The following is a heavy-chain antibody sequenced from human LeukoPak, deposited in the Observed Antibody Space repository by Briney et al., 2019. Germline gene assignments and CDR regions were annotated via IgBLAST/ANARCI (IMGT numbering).Heavy chain of an antibody. V-gene: IGHV4-34*01. Sequence: SETLSLTCAVYGGSFSGYYWSWIRQPPGKGLEWIGEINHSGSTNYNPSLKSRVTISVDKSENQFSLKLSSVTAADTAVYYCARHGIDNYDTSGYSNWFDPWGQGTLVTVSS. CDR1: GGSFSGYY. J-gene: IGHJ5*02. D-gene: IGHD3-22*01. CDR2: INHSGST. CDR3: ARHGIDNYDTSGYSNWFDP.